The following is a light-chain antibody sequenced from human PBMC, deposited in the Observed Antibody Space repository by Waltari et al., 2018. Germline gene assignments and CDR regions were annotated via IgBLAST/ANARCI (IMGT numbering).Light chain of an antibody. Sequence: QSALTQPASGSGSPGQSITISCTGTSSDVGSYNQGSWYQQHPGKAPKLIIYEGNKCPSGVSNRLSGSKSGNTASLTISGPQAEDEADYYCCSYAGSSTWVFGGGTKLTVL. CDR1: SSDVGSYNQ. CDR2: EGN. J-gene: IGLJ3*02. V-gene: IGLV2-23*01. CDR3: CSYAGSSTWV.